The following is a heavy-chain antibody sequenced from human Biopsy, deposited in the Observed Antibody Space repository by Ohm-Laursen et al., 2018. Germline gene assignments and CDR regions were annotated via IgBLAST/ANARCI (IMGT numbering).Heavy chain of an antibody. CDR1: GDSINSSY. J-gene: IGHJ4*02. D-gene: IGHD2-15*01. V-gene: IGHV4-59*08. Sequence: SDTLSLTCTVSGDSINSSYWSWIRQAPGKGLERIGFISNSGNTNYNPSLKSRVTISADTSKNQFPLKLGSVTVADTAVFYCARRGSGGRSFDYWGQGSLVTVSS. CDR2: ISNSGNT. CDR3: ARRGSGGRSFDY.